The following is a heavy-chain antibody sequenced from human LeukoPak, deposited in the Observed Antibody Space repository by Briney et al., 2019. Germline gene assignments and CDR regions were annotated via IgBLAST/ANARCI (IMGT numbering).Heavy chain of an antibody. V-gene: IGHV3-30-3*01. D-gene: IGHD3-22*01. Sequence: GGSLRLSCAASGFTFSSYAMHWVRQAPGKGLEWVAVISYDGSNKYYADSVKGRFTTSRDNSKNTLYLQMNSLRAEDTAVYYCARDDTYYDSSGYYVYWGQGTLVTVSS. J-gene: IGHJ4*02. CDR1: GFTFSSYA. CDR2: ISYDGSNK. CDR3: ARDDTYYDSSGYYVY.